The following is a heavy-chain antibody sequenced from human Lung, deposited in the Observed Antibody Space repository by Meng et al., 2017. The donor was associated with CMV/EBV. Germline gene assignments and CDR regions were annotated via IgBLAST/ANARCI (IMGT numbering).Heavy chain of an antibody. V-gene: IGHV4-38-2*02. J-gene: IGHJ5*01. CDR2: IYHSGST. CDR1: GYSISSGYY. CDR3: ARVSSSFLEWLVWYNWLDS. D-gene: IGHD3-3*01. Sequence: ESLKISCTVSGYSISSGYYWGWIRQPPGKGLEWIGSIYHSGSTYYNPSLKSRVTISVDTSKNQFSLKLSSVTAADTAVYYCARVSSSFLEWLVWYNWLDSWGQGXLVTVSS.